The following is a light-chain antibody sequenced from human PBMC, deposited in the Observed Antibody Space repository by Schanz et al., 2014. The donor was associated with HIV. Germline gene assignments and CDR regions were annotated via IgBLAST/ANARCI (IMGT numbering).Light chain of an antibody. CDR2: NTN. V-gene: IGLV1-44*01. J-gene: IGLJ3*02. Sequence: QSVLTQPPSASGTPGQSVTVSCSGSTSNIGSNTVDWFQQLPGTAPKLLIYNTNVRPSGVPDRFSGSKSGTSASLAISGLQSEDEADYYCAGWDDSLNVWVFGGGTKLTVL. CDR3: AGWDDSLNVWV. CDR1: TSNIGSNT.